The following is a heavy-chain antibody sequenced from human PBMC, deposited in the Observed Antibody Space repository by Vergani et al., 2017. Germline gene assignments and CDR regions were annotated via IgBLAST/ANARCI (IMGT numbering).Heavy chain of an antibody. Sequence: QVQLVQSGAEVKKPGASVKVSCKASGYTFTSYYMHWVRQAPGQGLEWVGIINPSGGRTSYEQKFQGRVTMTRDQSTSTLYMELSSLRYEDTAVYYSATAIILKAFDIWGEGTMVTVSS. D-gene: IGHD3-3*01. J-gene: IGHJ3*02. CDR2: INPSGGRT. V-gene: IGHV1-46*03. CDR1: GYTFTSYY. CDR3: ATAIILKAFDI.